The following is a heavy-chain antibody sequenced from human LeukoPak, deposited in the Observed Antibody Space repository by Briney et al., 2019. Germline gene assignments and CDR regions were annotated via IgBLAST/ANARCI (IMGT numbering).Heavy chain of an antibody. CDR2: ISPNSGGT. J-gene: IGHJ4*02. V-gene: IGHV1-2*02. CDR3: AINKDVAAAGHFDY. CDR1: GYTFTGYY. D-gene: IGHD6-13*01. Sequence: GASVKVSCKASGYTFTGYYMHWVRQAPGQGLEWMGWISPNSGGTNYAQKFQGRVTMTRDTSISTAYMELSRLRSDDTAVYYCAINKDVAAAGHFDYWGQGTLVTVSS.